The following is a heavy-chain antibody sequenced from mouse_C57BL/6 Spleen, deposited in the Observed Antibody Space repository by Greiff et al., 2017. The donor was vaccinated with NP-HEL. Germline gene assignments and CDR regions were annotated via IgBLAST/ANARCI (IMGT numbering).Heavy chain of an antibody. D-gene: IGHD2-3*01. CDR3: ARVRDGYYLFAY. Sequence: QVQLQQSGAELARPGASVKLSCKASGYTFTSYGISWVKQRTGQGLEWIGEIYPRSGNTYYNEKFKGKATLTADKSSSTAYMELRSLTSEDSAVYFCARVRDGYYLFAYWGQGTLVTVSA. CDR1: GYTFTSYG. CDR2: IYPRSGNT. V-gene: IGHV1-81*01. J-gene: IGHJ3*01.